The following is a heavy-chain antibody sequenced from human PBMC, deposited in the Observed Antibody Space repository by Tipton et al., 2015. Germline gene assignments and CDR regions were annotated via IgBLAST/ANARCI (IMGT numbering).Heavy chain of an antibody. Sequence: GLVKPSETLSLTCTVSGGSIGSYYWGWIRQPPGKGLEWIGSIYYSGITYYSPSFKIRVTVSLDTPKNQLSLNLTSVTAADTAAYHCVRHRHRQLDGGMDVWGQGTTVTVSS. V-gene: IGHV4-39*01. J-gene: IGHJ6*02. CDR3: VRHRHRQLDGGMDV. D-gene: IGHD1-1*01. CDR2: IYYSGIT. CDR1: GGSIGSYY.